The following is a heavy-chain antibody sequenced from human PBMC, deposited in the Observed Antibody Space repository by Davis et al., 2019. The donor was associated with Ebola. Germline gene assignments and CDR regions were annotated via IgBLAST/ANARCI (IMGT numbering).Heavy chain of an antibody. D-gene: IGHD2-8*01. J-gene: IGHJ3*02. CDR3: AREREGRANTHVYDAFDM. CDR2: ISYDGART. CDR1: GFSFGVYA. V-gene: IGHV3-30-3*01. Sequence: PGGSLRLSCEASGFSFGVYAMHWVRQAPDKGLQWVATISYDGARTYYPDSVKGRFTISRDSSENTLYLQMHSLRAEDTAVYYCAREREGRANTHVYDAFDMWGQGTTVTVSA.